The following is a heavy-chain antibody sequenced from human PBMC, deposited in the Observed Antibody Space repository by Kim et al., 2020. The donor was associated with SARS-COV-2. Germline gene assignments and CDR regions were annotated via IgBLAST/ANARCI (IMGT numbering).Heavy chain of an antibody. CDR2: ISHDGSNE. CDR3: AREDYAAADASWDLGNDGFDV. J-gene: IGHJ3*01. CDR1: GFTFNRFA. V-gene: IGHV3-30*04. D-gene: IGHD3-16*01. Sequence: GGSLRLSCVASGFTFNRFAMHWVRQVPGKGLEWVAFISHDGSNEYYTDSVKGRLTISRDDSKNTLYLQMNSLKPEDTAVYYCAREDYAAADASWDLGNDGFDVWGHGTLVSVSS.